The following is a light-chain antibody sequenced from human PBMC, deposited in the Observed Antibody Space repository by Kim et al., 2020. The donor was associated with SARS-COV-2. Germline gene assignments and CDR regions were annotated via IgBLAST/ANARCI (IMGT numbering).Light chain of an antibody. CDR2: DAS. J-gene: IGKJ5*01. Sequence: ERAALACRAPRNGHIRWAWVRQKPAHPPSLLVYDASNRAPGGPARFSGSGSGTDFTLTIGSLEAEDFAGYYCQQRAHRPRTFGQGTRLEIK. CDR3: QQRAHRPRT. CDR1: RNGHIR. V-gene: IGKV3-11*01.